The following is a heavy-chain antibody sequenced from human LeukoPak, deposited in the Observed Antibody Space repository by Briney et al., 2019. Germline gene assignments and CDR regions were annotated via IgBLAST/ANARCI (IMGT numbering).Heavy chain of an antibody. V-gene: IGHV1-8*03. CDR1: GYTFTGYD. J-gene: IGHJ4*02. CDR2: MNPNSGNT. D-gene: IGHD1-26*01. CDR3: ARVDRIVGATTLFYNFDY. Sequence: GASVKVSCKASGYTFTGYDINWVRQATGQGLEWKGWMNPNSGNTGYAQKFQGRVTITRNTSISTAYVELSSLRSEDTAVYYCARVDRIVGATTLFYNFDYWGQGTLVTVSS.